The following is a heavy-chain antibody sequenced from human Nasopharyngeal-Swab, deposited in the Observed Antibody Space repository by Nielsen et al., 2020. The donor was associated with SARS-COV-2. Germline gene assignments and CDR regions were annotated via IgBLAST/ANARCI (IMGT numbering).Heavy chain of an antibody. CDR1: GDSVSSHRAA. CDR2: ASYRSTWYH. V-gene: IGHV6-1*01. D-gene: IGHD6-19*01. CDR3: ARGSHNSGWF. J-gene: IGHJ4*02. Sequence: SETLSLTCVLSGDSVSSHRAAWHWIRQSPSRGLEWLGRASYRSTWYHDYAVSVQGRVSINPDTSKYLFSLQLNSVTPDDTAVYYCARGSHNSGWFCGRGTLVTVSS.